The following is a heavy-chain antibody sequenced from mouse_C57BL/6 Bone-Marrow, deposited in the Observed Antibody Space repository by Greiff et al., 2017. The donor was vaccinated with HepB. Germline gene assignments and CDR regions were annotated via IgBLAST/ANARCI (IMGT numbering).Heavy chain of an antibody. CDR2: IYPGDGDT. CDR1: GYAFSSSW. Sequence: QVHVKQSGPELVKPGASVKISCKASGYAFSSSWMNWVKQRPGKGLEWIGRIYPGDGDTNYNGKFKGKATLTADKSSSPAHMQLSSLTSEDSAVYLCARLDYWGQGTTLTVSS. J-gene: IGHJ2*01. V-gene: IGHV1-82*01. CDR3: ARLDY.